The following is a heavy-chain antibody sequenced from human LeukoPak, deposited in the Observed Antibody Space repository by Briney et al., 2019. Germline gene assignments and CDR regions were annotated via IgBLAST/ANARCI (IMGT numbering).Heavy chain of an antibody. J-gene: IGHJ6*03. CDR2: ISSSSSTI. CDR1: GFTFSSYS. CDR3: ATVYSRFYYYYMDV. V-gene: IGHV3-48*04. D-gene: IGHD6-13*01. Sequence: GGSLRLSCAASGFTFSSYSMNWVRQAPGKGLEWVSYISSSSSTIYYADSVKGRFTISRDNAKNSLYLQMNSLRAEDTAVYYCATVYSRFYYYYMDVWGKGTTVTISS.